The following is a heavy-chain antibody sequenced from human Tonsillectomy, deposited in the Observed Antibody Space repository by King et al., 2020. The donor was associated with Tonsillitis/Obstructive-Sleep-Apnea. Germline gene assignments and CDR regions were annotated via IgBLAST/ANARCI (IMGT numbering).Heavy chain of an antibody. D-gene: IGHD2-2*02. V-gene: IGHV3-33*01. CDR1: GFTFSTYG. Sequence: QLVQSGGGVVQPGRPLRLSCAASGFTFSTYGMHWVRQAPGKGLEWVAAIWYDGSNKYYGDSVKGRFTISRDNSKNTLYLQMNSLRAADTAVYYCARSSKLVRVEEPTAIDYWGQGTLVTVSS. CDR3: ARSSKLVRVEEPTAIDY. CDR2: IWYDGSNK. J-gene: IGHJ4*02.